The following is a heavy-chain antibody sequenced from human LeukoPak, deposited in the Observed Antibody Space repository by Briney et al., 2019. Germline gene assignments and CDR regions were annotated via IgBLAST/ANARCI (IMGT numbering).Heavy chain of an antibody. J-gene: IGHJ4*02. CDR3: AKNRVGSYYSGSDY. Sequence: GGSLRLSCAASGFTFSSYAMNWVRQAPGKGLEWVSAVRGSDAGTSYADSVKGRFTISRDNSKNTLYLQMNSLRAEDTAVYYCAKNRVGSYYSGSDYWGQGTLVTVSS. CDR2: VRGSDAGT. V-gene: IGHV3-23*01. D-gene: IGHD1-26*01. CDR1: GFTFSSYA.